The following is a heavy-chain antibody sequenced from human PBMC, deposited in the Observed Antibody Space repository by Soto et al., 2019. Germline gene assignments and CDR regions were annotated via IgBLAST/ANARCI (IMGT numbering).Heavy chain of an antibody. CDR2: IWYDGSNK. D-gene: IGHD4-17*01. CDR1: GFTFSSYG. Sequence: QVQLVESGGGVVQPGRSLRLSCAASGFTFSSYGMHWVRQAPGKGLEWVAVIWYDGSNKYYAESVKGRFTISRDNSKNTLYLQMNSLRAEDTAVYYCARDDYGAKGYWGQGTLVTVSS. CDR3: ARDDYGAKGY. J-gene: IGHJ4*02. V-gene: IGHV3-33*01.